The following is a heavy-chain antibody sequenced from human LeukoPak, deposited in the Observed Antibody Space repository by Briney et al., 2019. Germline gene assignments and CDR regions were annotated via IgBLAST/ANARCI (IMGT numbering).Heavy chain of an antibody. CDR2: ISGSGGRT. D-gene: IGHD6-19*01. Sequence: GGSLRLSWAASGFTFSSYAMSWVRQPPGRGLEGVSAISGSGGRTYYADSVKGRFTISRDNSKNTLYLQMNSLRAEDTAVYYCAKDRVAVAGTFDYWGQGTLVTVSS. J-gene: IGHJ4*02. CDR3: AKDRVAVAGTFDY. CDR1: GFTFSSYA. V-gene: IGHV3-23*01.